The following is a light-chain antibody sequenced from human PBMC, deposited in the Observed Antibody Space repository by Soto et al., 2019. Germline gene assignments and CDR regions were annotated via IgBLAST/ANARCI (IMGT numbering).Light chain of an antibody. Sequence: EIVLTQSPGTLSLSPGERATLSCRASQTVSSSYLAWYQQNPGQAPRLLIYGASSRATGIPDRFSGSGSGTDFTLTISSREPEECAVEYCQQYGYSPLLTFGGGTKVEIK. CDR1: QTVSSSY. CDR2: GAS. CDR3: QQYGYSPLLT. V-gene: IGKV3-20*01. J-gene: IGKJ4*01.